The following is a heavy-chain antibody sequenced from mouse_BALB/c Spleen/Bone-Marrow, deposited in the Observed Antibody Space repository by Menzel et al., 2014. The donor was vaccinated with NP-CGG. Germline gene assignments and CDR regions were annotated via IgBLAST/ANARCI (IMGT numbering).Heavy chain of an antibody. CDR3: AREEGATAHGYAMDY. CDR2: ISSGGST. V-gene: IGHV5-6-5*01. Sequence: VQLKDSGGGLVKPGGSLKLSCAASGFTFSSYAMSWVRQTPEKRLEWVASISSGGSTYYPDSVKGRFTISRDNARNILYLQISSLRSEDTAMYYCAREEGATAHGYAMDYWGQGTSVTVSS. D-gene: IGHD1-2*01. CDR1: GFTFSSYA. J-gene: IGHJ4*01.